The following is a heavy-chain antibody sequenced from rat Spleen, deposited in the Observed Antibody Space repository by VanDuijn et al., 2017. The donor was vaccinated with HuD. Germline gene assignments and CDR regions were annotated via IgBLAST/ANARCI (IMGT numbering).Heavy chain of an antibody. CDR1: GFTFSDYN. J-gene: IGHJ4*01. D-gene: IGHD1-11*01. CDR3: ARHYGGYSEYVMDA. V-gene: IGHV5-25*01. CDR2: ISTGGGNT. Sequence: EVQLVESGGGLVQPGRSLKLSCAASGFTFSDYNMAWVRQAPTKGLEWVASISTGGGNTYYRDSVKGRFTISRDNAKSTLYLQMDSLRSEDTATYYCARHYGGYSEYVMDAWGQGASVTVSS.